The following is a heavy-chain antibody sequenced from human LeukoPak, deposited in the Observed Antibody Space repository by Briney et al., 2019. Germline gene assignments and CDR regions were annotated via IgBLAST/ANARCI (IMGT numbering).Heavy chain of an antibody. CDR3: ARDMIAVAEDYYFDY. V-gene: IGHV3-21*01. CDR1: GFTFSSYS. Sequence: GGSLRLSCAASGFTFSSYSMNWVRQAPGKGLEWVSSISSSSSYIYYADSVKGRFTISRDNAKNSLYLQMNSLRAEDTAVYYCARDMIAVAEDYYFDYWGQGTLATVPS. D-gene: IGHD6-19*01. CDR2: ISSSSSYI. J-gene: IGHJ4*02.